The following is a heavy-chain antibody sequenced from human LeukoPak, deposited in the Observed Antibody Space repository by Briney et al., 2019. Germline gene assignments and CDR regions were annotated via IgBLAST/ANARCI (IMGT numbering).Heavy chain of an antibody. CDR1: RYTFTSYD. J-gene: IGHJ6*03. CDR2: MNPNSGNT. V-gene: IGHV1-8*03. D-gene: IGHD2-2*02. Sequence: GASVKVSCKASRYTFTSYDINWVRQATGQGLEWMGWMNPNSGNTGYAQKFQGRVTITRNTSISTAYMGLSRLRSEDTAVYYCARGGLYCSSTSCYRGYYYYYMDVWGKGTTVTVSS. CDR3: ARGGLYCSSTSCYRGYYYYYMDV.